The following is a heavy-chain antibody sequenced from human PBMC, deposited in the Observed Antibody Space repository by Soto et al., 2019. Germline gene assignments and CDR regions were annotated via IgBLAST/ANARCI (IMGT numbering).Heavy chain of an antibody. D-gene: IGHD3-10*01. CDR2: ISATGGST. CDR3: ARSLDVFLWLGELLSLGFYS. Sequence: EVQLMESGGGLVQPGGSLRLSCAASGFTFDNYAMNWVRQAPGKGLEWVSGISATGGSTYYAASVRGRFGISRDNSKNTLDLQMNSLRAEDTAVYYCARSLDVFLWLGELLSLGFYSWGQGTLVTASS. V-gene: IGHV3-23*01. J-gene: IGHJ4*02. CDR1: GFTFDNYA.